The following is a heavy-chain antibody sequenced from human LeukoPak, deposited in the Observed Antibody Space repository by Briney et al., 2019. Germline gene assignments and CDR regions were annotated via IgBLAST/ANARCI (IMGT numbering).Heavy chain of an antibody. D-gene: IGHD2-21*01. CDR1: GYTFTGYY. CDR2: INPNSGGT. J-gene: IGHJ4*02. CDR3: ARVMGTYCGGDCYSGFDY. Sequence: ASVKVSCKASGYTFTGYYMHWVRQAPGQGLEWMGWINPNSGGTNYAQKFQGRVTMTRDTSISTACMELSRLRSDDTAVYYCARVMGTYCGGDCYSGFDYWGQGTLVTVSS. V-gene: IGHV1-2*02.